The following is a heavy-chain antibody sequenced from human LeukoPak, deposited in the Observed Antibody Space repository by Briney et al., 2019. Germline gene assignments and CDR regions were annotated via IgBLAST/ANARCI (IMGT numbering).Heavy chain of an antibody. V-gene: IGHV3-43*01. CDR2: ISWDGGST. J-gene: IGHJ6*03. CDR3: AKDMKTATNRGIYYYYMDV. D-gene: IGHD5-24*01. Sequence: GGSLRLSCAASGFTFDDYTMHWVRQAPGKGLEWVSLISWDGGSTYYADSVKGRFTISRDNSKNSLYLQMNSLRTEDTALYYCAKDMKTATNRGIYYYYMDVWGKGTTVTVSS. CDR1: GFTFDDYT.